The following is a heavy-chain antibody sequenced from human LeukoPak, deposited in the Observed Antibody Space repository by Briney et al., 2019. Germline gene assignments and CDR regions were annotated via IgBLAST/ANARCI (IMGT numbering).Heavy chain of an antibody. D-gene: IGHD3-16*02. CDR3: ARGPYVWGSYRPFDAFDI. J-gene: IGHJ3*02. V-gene: IGHV3-20*04. CDR1: GFTFSSYS. Sequence: GGSLRLSCAASGFTFSSYSMNWVRQAPGKGLEWVSGINWNGGSTGYVDSVKGRFTISRDNAKNSLYLQMNSLRAEDTALYYCARGPYVWGSYRPFDAFDIWGQGTMVTVSS. CDR2: INWNGGST.